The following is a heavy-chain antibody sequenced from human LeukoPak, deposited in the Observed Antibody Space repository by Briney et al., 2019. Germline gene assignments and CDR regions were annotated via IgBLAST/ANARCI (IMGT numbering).Heavy chain of an antibody. CDR3: AKNLDSGTYYVLDY. D-gene: IGHD1-26*01. CDR2: ISGSGGST. J-gene: IGHJ4*02. CDR1: GFTFSGYA. V-gene: IGHV3-23*01. Sequence: GGSLRLSCAASGFTFSGYAMTWVRQAPGKGLEWVSFISGSGGSTNSADSVKGWFTISRDNSKNTLYLQMNSLRAEDTAVYYCAKNLDSGTYYVLDYWGQGTLVTVSS.